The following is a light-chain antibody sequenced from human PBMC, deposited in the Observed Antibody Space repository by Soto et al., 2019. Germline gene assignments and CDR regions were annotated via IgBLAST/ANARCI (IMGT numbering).Light chain of an antibody. J-gene: IGKJ2*01. CDR3: QQYHGTPPT. Sequence: DIVMTQSPDSLIVSLGERATISCKSSQSVLHDTNSKSYLSWFHQKPGQAPRLLISWASTRESGVSARFSGRGSETYFTVTISDVQAEDVGVYYCQQYHGTPPTVRQGSKLEI. V-gene: IGKV4-1*01. CDR2: WAS. CDR1: QSVLHDTNSKSY.